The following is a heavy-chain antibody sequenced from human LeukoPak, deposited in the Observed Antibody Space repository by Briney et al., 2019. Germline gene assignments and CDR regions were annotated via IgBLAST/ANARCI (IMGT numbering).Heavy chain of an antibody. J-gene: IGHJ4*02. CDR2: ISAYNGNT. CDR1: GYTFTSYG. V-gene: IGHV1-18*01. D-gene: IGHD6-6*01. Sequence: ASVKVSCKASGYTFTSYGISWVRQAPGQGLEWMGWISAYNGNTNYAQKLQSRVTMTTDTSTSTAYMELRSLRSDATAVYYCARVQNLGWIPARPAIDYWGQGTLVTVSS. CDR3: ARVQNLGWIPARPAIDY.